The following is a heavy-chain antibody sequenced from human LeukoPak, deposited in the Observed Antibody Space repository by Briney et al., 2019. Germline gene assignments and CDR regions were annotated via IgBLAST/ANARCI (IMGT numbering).Heavy chain of an antibody. V-gene: IGHV1-24*01. CDR2: FDPEDGET. Sequence: ASVKVSCKASGYTFTSYGISWVRQAPGQGLEWMGGFDPEDGETIYAQKFQGRVTMTEDTSTDTAYMELSSLRSEDTAVYYCATDAGYSYGYWFDYWGQGTLVTVSS. J-gene: IGHJ4*02. CDR1: GYTFTSYG. CDR3: ATDAGYSYGYWFDY. D-gene: IGHD5-18*01.